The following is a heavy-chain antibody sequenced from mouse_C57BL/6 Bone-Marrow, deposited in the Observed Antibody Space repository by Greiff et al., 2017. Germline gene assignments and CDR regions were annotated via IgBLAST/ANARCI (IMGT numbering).Heavy chain of an antibody. Sequence: EVQRVESGGDLVKPGGSLTLSCAASGFTFSSYGMSWVRQTPDKRLEWVATISSGGSYTYYPDSVKGRFTISRDNAKNTLYLQMSSLKSEDTAMYYYARRRQLRLFDYWGQGTTLTVSS. CDR3: ARRRQLRLFDY. CDR1: GFTFSSYG. CDR2: ISSGGSYT. J-gene: IGHJ2*01. V-gene: IGHV5-6*01. D-gene: IGHD3-2*02.